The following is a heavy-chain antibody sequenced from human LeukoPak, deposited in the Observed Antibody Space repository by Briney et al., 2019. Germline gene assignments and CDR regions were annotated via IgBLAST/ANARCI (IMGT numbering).Heavy chain of an antibody. Sequence: GGSLRLSCAASGFTFSSYAMHWVRQAPGKGLEWVALIWYDGSNKYYTDSVKGRLTIPRDNSKNTLYLQMNSLRAEDTAIYYCAREGPRGNSQFDYWGQGTLVTVSS. J-gene: IGHJ4*02. CDR2: IWYDGSNK. CDR1: GFTFSSYA. CDR3: AREGPRGNSQFDY. V-gene: IGHV3-33*08. D-gene: IGHD2/OR15-2a*01.